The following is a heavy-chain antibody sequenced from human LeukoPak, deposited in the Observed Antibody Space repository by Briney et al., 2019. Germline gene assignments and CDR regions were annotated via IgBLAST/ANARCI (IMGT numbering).Heavy chain of an antibody. D-gene: IGHD3-10*01. V-gene: IGHV4-59*08. Sequence: PSETLSLTCTVSGGSISSYYWSWIRQPPGKGLEWIGFIYDSGSTNYNPSLKSRVTISVDTSKNQFSLKLSSVTAADTAVYYCARIYGSGSWYYYYYMDVWGKGTTVTISS. CDR1: GGSISSYY. CDR2: IYDSGST. J-gene: IGHJ6*03. CDR3: ARIYGSGSWYYYYYMDV.